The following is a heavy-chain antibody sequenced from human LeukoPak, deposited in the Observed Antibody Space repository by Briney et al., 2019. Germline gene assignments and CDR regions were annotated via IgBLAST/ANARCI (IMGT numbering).Heavy chain of an antibody. CDR3: VRDRAAPDS. CDR2: ITYNSDAI. J-gene: IGHJ4*02. Sequence: GGSLRLSCAASGFTFTHYAMNWVRQAPGKGLEWLPYITYNSDAIYYADSVKGRFTVSRDNAKNSIYVQMNNLRAEDTAVYYCVRDRAAPDSWGQGTLVTVSS. V-gene: IGHV3-48*04. D-gene: IGHD3-10*01. CDR1: GFTFTHYA.